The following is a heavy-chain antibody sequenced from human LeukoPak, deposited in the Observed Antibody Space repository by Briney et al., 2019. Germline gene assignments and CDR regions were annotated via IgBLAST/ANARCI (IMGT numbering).Heavy chain of an antibody. Sequence: PSETLSLTCAVYGGSFSGYFWRSIRQPPGKGLEWIGEINHSGSTNYNPSLKSRVTIPVDTSKNQFSLKLSSVTAADTAVYYRAGSLGRRRFPFDYWGQGTLVTVSS. D-gene: IGHD3-16*01. CDR3: AGSLGRRRFPFDY. CDR2: INHSGST. V-gene: IGHV4-34*01. J-gene: IGHJ4*02. CDR1: GGSFSGYF.